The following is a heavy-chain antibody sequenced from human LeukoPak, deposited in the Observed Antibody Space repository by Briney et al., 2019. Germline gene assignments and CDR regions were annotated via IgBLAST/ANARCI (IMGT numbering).Heavy chain of an antibody. CDR2: ISGSGDRT. J-gene: IGHJ4*02. V-gene: IGHV3-23*01. CDR3: ARGSPSPFDWLFHTLFDY. D-gene: IGHD3-9*01. Sequence: GGSLRLSCGASGFTFNTYAMNWVRQAPGKGLEWVSLISGSGDRTFYADSVKGRFTISRDNAKNSLYLQMNSLRAEDTAVYYCARGSPSPFDWLFHTLFDYWGQGTLVTVSS. CDR1: GFTFNTYA.